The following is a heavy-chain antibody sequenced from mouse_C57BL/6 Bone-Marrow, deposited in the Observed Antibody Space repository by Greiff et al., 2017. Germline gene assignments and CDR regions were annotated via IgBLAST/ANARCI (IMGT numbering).Heavy chain of an antibody. V-gene: IGHV1-54*01. CDR1: GYAFTNYL. CDR2: INPGSGGT. CDR3: ARSNYSNFYYYAMDY. Sequence: VKLQESGAELVRPGTSVKVSCKASGYAFTNYLIEWVKQRPGQGLEWIGVINPGSGGTNYNEKFKGKATLTADKSSSTAYMQLSSLTSEDSAVYFCARSNYSNFYYYAMDYWGQGTSVTVSS. D-gene: IGHD2-5*01. J-gene: IGHJ4*01.